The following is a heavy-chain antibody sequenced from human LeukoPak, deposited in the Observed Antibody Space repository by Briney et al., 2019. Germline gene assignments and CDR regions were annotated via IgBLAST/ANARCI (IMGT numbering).Heavy chain of an antibody. Sequence: GGSLRLSCAASGFTLSSYAMSWVRQAPGKGLEWVSAISDTGNTYHADSVKGRFTISRDSSKNTLFLQMNRLRPEDAAVYYCAKAPGKTFRGGFFYPFDFWGLGTLVTVSS. CDR3: AKAPGKTFRGGFFYPFDF. J-gene: IGHJ4*02. CDR1: GFTLSSYA. D-gene: IGHD3-3*01. V-gene: IGHV3-23*01. CDR2: ISDTGNT.